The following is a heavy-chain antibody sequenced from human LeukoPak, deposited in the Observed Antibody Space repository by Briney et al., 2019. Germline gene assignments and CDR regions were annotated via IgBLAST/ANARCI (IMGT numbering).Heavy chain of an antibody. CDR1: GGSISSYY. CDR3: ARDPAYCSSTSCYARGYFDY. J-gene: IGHJ4*02. CDR2: ICYSGST. Sequence: SETLSLTCTVSGGSISSYYWSWIRQPPGKGLEWIGYICYSGSTNYNPSLKSRVTISVDTSKNQFSLKLSSVTAADTAVYYCARDPAYCSSTSCYARGYFDYWGQGTLVTVSS. D-gene: IGHD2-2*01. V-gene: IGHV4-59*01.